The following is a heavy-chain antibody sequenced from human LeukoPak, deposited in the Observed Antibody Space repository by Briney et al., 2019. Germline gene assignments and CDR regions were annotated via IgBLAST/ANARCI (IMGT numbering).Heavy chain of an antibody. CDR3: ARVLRAASWRSYDY. D-gene: IGHD5-18*01. CDR2: NYYNGDT. V-gene: IGHV4-61*01. Sequence: SETLSLTCTVSGGSVSNSLYYWSWIRQPPGKGLEWIGYNYYNGDTNYNPSLKSRVIISIDTSSNQFSLRLNSMTAADTAVYYCARVLRAASWRSYDYWGQGSLVTVSS. CDR1: GGSVSNSLYY. J-gene: IGHJ4*02.